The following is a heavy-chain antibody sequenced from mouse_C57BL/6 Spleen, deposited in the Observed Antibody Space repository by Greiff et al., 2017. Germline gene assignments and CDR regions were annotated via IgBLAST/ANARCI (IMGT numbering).Heavy chain of an antibody. J-gene: IGHJ2*01. Sequence: QVQLQQPGAELVRPGSSVKLSCKASGYTFTSYWMDWVKQRPGQGLEWIGNIYPSDSETHYNQKFKDKATLTVAKSSSTAYMQLSSLTSEDSAVYDYARAGSSYLSYWGQGTTLTVSS. CDR3: ARAGSSYLSY. CDR2: IYPSDSET. CDR1: GYTFTSYW. D-gene: IGHD1-1*01. V-gene: IGHV1-61*01.